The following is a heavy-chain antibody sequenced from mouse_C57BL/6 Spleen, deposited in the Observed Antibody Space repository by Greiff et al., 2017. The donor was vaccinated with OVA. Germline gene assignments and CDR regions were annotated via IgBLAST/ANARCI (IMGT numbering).Heavy chain of an antibody. J-gene: IGHJ4*01. CDR2: IYPGSGST. CDR3: ARSDYYYGGDAPYALDY. D-gene: IGHD2-4*01. V-gene: IGHV1-55*01. CDR1: GYTFTSYW. Sequence: QVQLQQPGAELVKPGASVKMSCKASGYTFTSYWITWVKQRPGQGLEWIGDIYPGSGSTNYNEKFKSKATLTVDTSSSTAYMQLSSLTSEDSAVYYCARSDYYYGGDAPYALDYWGQGTSVTVSS.